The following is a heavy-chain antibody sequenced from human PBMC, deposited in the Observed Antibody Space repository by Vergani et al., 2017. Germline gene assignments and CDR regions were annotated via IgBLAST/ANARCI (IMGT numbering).Heavy chain of an antibody. CDR2: INHSGST. J-gene: IGHJ6*03. CDR3: ARGSRLKPQKSSGITMVRGVPYYYYMDV. CDR1: GGSFSGYY. V-gene: IGHV4-34*01. D-gene: IGHD3-10*01. Sequence: QVQLQQWGAGLLKPSETLSLTCAVYGGSFSGYYWSWIRQPPGKGLEWIGEINHSGSTNYNPSLKSRVTISVDTSKNQFSLKLSSVTAADTAVYYCARGSRLKPQKSSGITMVRGVPYYYYMDVWGKGP.